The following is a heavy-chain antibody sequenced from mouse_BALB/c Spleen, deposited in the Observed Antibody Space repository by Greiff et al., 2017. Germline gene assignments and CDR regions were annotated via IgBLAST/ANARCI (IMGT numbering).Heavy chain of an antibody. V-gene: IGHV5-9-4*01. J-gene: IGHJ4*01. Sequence: DVKLVESGGGLVKPGGSLKLSCAASGFTFSSYAMSWVRQSPEKRLEWVAEISSGGSYTYYPDTVTGRFTISRDNAKNTLYLEMSSLRSEDTAMYYCARDGWDAMDYWGQGTSVTVSS. CDR3: ARDGWDAMDY. D-gene: IGHD3-3*01. CDR2: ISSGGSYT. CDR1: GFTFSSYA.